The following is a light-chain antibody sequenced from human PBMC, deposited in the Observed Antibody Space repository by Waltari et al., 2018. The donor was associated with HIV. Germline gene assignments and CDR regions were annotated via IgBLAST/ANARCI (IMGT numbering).Light chain of an antibody. Sequence: DIVMTQSPLALVVTSGESASVSCRSSRSLLETNGYHFLQWYVQKPGQSPQLLMFLTSKRASGVPDRFSGSGSGTDLTLGISSVEAEDVGVYYCMQALQRPLTFGGGTKVEIK. J-gene: IGKJ4*01. CDR3: MQALQRPLT. CDR1: RSLLETNGYHF. CDR2: LTS. V-gene: IGKV2-28*01.